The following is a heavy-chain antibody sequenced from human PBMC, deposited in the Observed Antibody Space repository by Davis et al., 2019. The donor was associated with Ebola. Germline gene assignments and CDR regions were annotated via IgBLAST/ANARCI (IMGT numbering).Heavy chain of an antibody. V-gene: IGHV3-73*01. J-gene: IGHJ4*02. Sequence: GGSLRLSCAASGFTFSGSAMHWVRQASGKGLEWVGRIRSKANSYATAYAASAKGRFTISRDDSKNTAYLQMNSLKTEDTAVYYCTHTDSIAAQDYWGQGTLVTVSS. CDR3: THTDSIAAQDY. CDR1: GFTFSGSA. CDR2: IRSKANSYAT. D-gene: IGHD6-6*01.